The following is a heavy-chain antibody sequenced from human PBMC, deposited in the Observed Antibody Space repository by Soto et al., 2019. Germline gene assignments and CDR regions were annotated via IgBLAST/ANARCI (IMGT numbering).Heavy chain of an antibody. D-gene: IGHD3-3*01. V-gene: IGHV5-51*01. CDR3: ARHAYDFWSGHPNPRYYYGMDV. CDR2: IYPSDSDT. Sequence: ESLKSSCEGSGYPFSYFWIAWVRQMPVKGLEWMGIIYPSDSDTRYSPSFQGQVTISVDKSISTAYLQWSSLKATDTAMYYCARHAYDFWSGHPNPRYYYGMDVWGQGTTVTVSS. J-gene: IGHJ6*02. CDR1: GYPFSYFW.